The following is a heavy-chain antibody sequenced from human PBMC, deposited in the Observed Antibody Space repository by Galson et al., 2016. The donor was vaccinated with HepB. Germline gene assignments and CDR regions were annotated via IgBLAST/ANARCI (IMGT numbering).Heavy chain of an antibody. Sequence: SLRLSCAASGFTFSHYNMNWVRQAPGKGLEWVSCISSRSSDIEYADSVKGRFTISRDNAKNSLCLQMNSLRARDTAVYYCARVAADYGVFTSGPGWGQGAPATSSS. J-gene: IGHJ4*02. CDR1: GFTFSHYN. D-gene: IGHD4-17*01. V-gene: IGHV3-21*01. CDR2: ISSRSSDI. CDR3: ARVAADYGVFTSGPG.